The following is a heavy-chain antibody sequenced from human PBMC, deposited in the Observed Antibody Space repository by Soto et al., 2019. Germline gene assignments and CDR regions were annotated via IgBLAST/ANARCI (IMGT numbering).Heavy chain of an antibody. V-gene: IGHV3-30*18. Sequence: WGPLRLSCAASGFTFSSYGMHWVRQAPGKGPEWVAVISYDGSNKYYADSVKGRFTISRDNSKNTLYLQMNSLRAEDTAVYYCAKDLFPMGSSNYDYYYGMDVWGQGTRVTVSS. D-gene: IGHD6-13*01. CDR2: ISYDGSNK. CDR1: GFTFSSYG. CDR3: AKDLFPMGSSNYDYYYGMDV. J-gene: IGHJ6*02.